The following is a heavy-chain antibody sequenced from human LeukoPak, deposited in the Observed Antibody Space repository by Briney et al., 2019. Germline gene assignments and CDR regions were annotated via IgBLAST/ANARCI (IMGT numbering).Heavy chain of an antibody. J-gene: IGHJ5*02. Sequence: SETLSLTCTVSGNSISSGDNYWSWIRQPAGKGLEWIGRIYTSGSTNYNPSLKSRVTISGDTSKNQFSLRLSSVTAADTAVYYCARGGYCSGGSCYPTSRWFDPWGQGTLVTVSS. CDR1: GNSISSGDNY. CDR2: IYTSGST. CDR3: ARGGYCSGGSCYPTSRWFDP. D-gene: IGHD2-15*01. V-gene: IGHV4-61*02.